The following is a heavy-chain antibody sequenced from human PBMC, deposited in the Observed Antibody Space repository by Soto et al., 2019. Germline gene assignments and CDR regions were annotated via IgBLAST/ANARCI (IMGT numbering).Heavy chain of an antibody. J-gene: IGHJ4*02. CDR3: ARDAYDYDDTSGYYRH. V-gene: IGHV3-48*02. Sequence: GGSLRLSCAASAFTFTSYKRNWVRQAPGKGLEWVSYISSSSSTIYYADSVKGRFTISRDNAKNSLYLQMNSLRDEDTAVYYCARDAYDYDDTSGYYRHWGPGTLVTVSS. CDR1: AFTFTSYK. CDR2: ISSSSSTI. D-gene: IGHD3-22*01.